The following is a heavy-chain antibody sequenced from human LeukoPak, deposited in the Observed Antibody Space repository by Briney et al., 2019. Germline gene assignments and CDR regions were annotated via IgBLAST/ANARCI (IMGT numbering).Heavy chain of an antibody. D-gene: IGHD5-18*01. CDR3: AKDTAQGSAFDI. Sequence: GGSLRLSCAAPGFTFSSYAMSWVRQAPGKGLEWFSAISGSGGSTYYADSVKGRFTISRDNSKNTLYLQMNSLRAEDTAVYYCAKDTAQGSAFDIWGQGTMVTVSS. CDR2: ISGSGGST. CDR1: GFTFSSYA. V-gene: IGHV3-23*01. J-gene: IGHJ3*02.